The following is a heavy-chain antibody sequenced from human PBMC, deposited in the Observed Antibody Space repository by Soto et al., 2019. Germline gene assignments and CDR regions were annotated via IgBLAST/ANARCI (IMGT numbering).Heavy chain of an antibody. D-gene: IGHD3-10*01. V-gene: IGHV1-18*01. Sequence: GASVKVSCKASGYTFTSYGISWVRQAPGQGLEWMGWISAYNGNTNYAQKLQGRVTMTTETSTSTAYMELRSLRSDDTAVYYCASFYYYGSGSYYKTDYYYGMDVWGQGTTVSIS. CDR2: ISAYNGNT. CDR3: ASFYYYGSGSYYKTDYYYGMDV. J-gene: IGHJ6*02. CDR1: GYTFTSYG.